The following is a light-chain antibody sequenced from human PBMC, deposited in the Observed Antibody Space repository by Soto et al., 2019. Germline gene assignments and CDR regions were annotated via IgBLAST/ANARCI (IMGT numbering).Light chain of an antibody. J-gene: IGKJ1*01. CDR1: QSISSW. CDR2: DAS. V-gene: IGKV1-5*01. Sequence: DIPMTQSPSTLSASVGDRVTITCRASQSISSWLAWYQQKPGKAPKLLIYDASSLESGVPSRFSGSGSGTEFILTISSLQPDDFATYYCQQYNSYSWTFGQGTKVEIK. CDR3: QQYNSYSWT.